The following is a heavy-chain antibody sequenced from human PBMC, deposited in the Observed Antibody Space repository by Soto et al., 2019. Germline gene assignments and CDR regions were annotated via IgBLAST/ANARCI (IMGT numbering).Heavy chain of an antibody. V-gene: IGHV1-18*01. CDR1: GYTFTSYS. Sequence: QVQLVQSGAQVKKPGASVKVSCKASGYTFTSYSLNWVRQVPGQGLEWMGWISPFNGNTDYAQKFQGRVTMTTDSSTSTAYMELRSLKSDDTAVYYCARGRRGATTGAYWGRGPLVTVSS. CDR3: ARGRRGATTGAY. D-gene: IGHD1-26*01. CDR2: ISPFNGNT. J-gene: IGHJ4*02.